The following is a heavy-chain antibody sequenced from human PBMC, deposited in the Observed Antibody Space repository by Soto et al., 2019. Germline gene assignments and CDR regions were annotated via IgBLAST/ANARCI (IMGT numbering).Heavy chain of an antibody. CDR3: VSDETQLERRPSYGKDV. CDR1: GFTFSHYG. V-gene: IGHV3-33*01. D-gene: IGHD1-1*01. Sequence: ESGGGVVQPGRSLRLSCVASGFTFSHYGMHWVRQAPGKGLEWVAVIWHHGGNKYYADSVKGRFIISRDNARNTLYLQMDSLRGEDTGVYYCVSDETQLERRPSYGKDVWGRGTTVIVSS. CDR2: IWHHGGNK. J-gene: IGHJ6*02.